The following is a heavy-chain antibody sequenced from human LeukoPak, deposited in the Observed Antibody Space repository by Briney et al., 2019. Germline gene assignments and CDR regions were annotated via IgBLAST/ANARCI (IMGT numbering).Heavy chain of an antibody. J-gene: IGHJ4*02. V-gene: IGHV3-33*06. Sequence: GGSLRLSCAASGFTFSSYGIHWVRQAPGKGLEWVAVIWYDGSNKYYADSVKGRFTISRDNSKNTLYLQMNSLRAEDTAVYYCAKDYGTAVAGIIFDYWGQGTLVTVSS. CDR1: GFTFSSYG. D-gene: IGHD6-19*01. CDR2: IWYDGSNK. CDR3: AKDYGTAVAGIIFDY.